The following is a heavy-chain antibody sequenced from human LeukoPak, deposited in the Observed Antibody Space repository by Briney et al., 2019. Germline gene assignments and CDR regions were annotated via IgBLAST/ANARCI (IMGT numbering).Heavy chain of an antibody. CDR1: GFTFSSYA. J-gene: IGHJ4*02. Sequence: PGGSLRLSCAASGFTFSSYAMSWVRQAPGKGLVWVSRINSDGSTTNYADSVMGRFTISRDNAKNTLYLQMDSLTVEDTAVYYCWVPATAGEGDYWGQGTLVTVSS. D-gene: IGHD2-2*01. CDR3: WVPATAGEGDY. CDR2: INSDGSTT. V-gene: IGHV3-74*01.